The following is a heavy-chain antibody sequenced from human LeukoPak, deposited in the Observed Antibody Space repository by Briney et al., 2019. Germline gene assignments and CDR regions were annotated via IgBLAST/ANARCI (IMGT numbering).Heavy chain of an antibody. Sequence: SQTRSLTCTVSGVSISSGDYYWSWIRQHPGKGLEWIGYIYYSGSTYYNPSLKSRVTISVDTSKNQFSLKLSSVTAADTAVYYCATNRGSTPWDWGQGTLVTVSS. J-gene: IGHJ4*02. CDR2: IYYSGST. CDR1: GVSISSGDYY. D-gene: IGHD1-26*01. CDR3: ATNRGSTPWD. V-gene: IGHV4-31*03.